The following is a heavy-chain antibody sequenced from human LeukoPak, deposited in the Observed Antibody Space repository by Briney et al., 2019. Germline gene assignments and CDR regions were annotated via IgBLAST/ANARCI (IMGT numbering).Heavy chain of an antibody. CDR3: ARAPRGPDAFDI. CDR1: GYTFTSYY. V-gene: IGHV1-46*01. Sequence: GASVKVSCKASGYTFTSYYMHWVRQAPGQGLEWMGVINPSGGSTSYAQKFQGRVTMTRDTSTSTVYMELSSLRSEDTAVYYCARAPRGPDAFDIWGQGTMVTVSS. D-gene: IGHD3-16*01. J-gene: IGHJ3*02. CDR2: INPSGGST.